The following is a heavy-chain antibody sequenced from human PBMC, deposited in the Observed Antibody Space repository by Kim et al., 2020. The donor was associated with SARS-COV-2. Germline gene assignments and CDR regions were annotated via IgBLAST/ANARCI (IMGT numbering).Heavy chain of an antibody. CDR2: IDPSDSYT. CDR1: GYSFTSYW. J-gene: IGHJ4*02. D-gene: IGHD1-26*01. V-gene: IGHV5-10-1*01. Sequence: GASLQISCKGSGYSFTSYWISWVRQMPGKGLEWMGRIDPSDSYTNYSPSFQGHVTISADKSISTAYLQWSSLKASDTAMYYCASDHGAHPLDYWGQGTLVTVSS. CDR3: ASDHGAHPLDY.